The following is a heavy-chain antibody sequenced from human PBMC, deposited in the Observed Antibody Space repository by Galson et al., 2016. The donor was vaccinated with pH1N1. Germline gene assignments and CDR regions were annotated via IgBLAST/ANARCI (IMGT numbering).Heavy chain of an antibody. CDR1: GFAFDDFA. V-gene: IGHV3-9*01. J-gene: IGHJ4*02. Sequence: SLRLSCAASGFAFDDFAMHWVRHVPGKGLEWVSGISWNSNSIGYADSVKGRFTISRDSAKKSLFLQMNSLRVEDTALYHCAKGAGRYYFGSGSFNYWGQGTQVTVSS. CDR2: ISWNSNSI. D-gene: IGHD3-10*01. CDR3: AKGAGRYYFGSGSFNY.